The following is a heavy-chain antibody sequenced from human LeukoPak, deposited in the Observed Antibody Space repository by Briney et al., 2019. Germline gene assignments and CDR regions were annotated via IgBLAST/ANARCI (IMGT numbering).Heavy chain of an antibody. CDR1: GFTFDYSA. CDR2: INTGDIT. V-gene: IGHV3-23*01. Sequence: GGSLRLSCAASGFTFDYSAMTWVRQAPEKGLEWVSTINTGDITFYANSVKGRFTISRDNSKNALFLQMNSLRAEDTAIYYCVKGGFTYYNDWGQGTLVTVSS. CDR3: VKGGFTYYND. D-gene: IGHD3-22*01. J-gene: IGHJ4*02.